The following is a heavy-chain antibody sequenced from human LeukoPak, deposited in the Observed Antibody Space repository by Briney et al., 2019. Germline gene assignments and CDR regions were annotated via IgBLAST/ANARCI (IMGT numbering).Heavy chain of an antibody. D-gene: IGHD3-22*01. CDR1: GFTFSSYA. V-gene: IGHV3-23*01. CDR3: ARAAQTETYYDSSLFDY. CDR2: ISGSGGST. J-gene: IGHJ4*02. Sequence: GGSLRLSCAAPGFTFSSYAMSWVRQAPGKGLEWVSAISGSGGSTYYADSVKGRFTISRDNAKNSLYLQMNSLRAEDTAVYYCARAAQTETYYDSSLFDYWGQGTLVTVSS.